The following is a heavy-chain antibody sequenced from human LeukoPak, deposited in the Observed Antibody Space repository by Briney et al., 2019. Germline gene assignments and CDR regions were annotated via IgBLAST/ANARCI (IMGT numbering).Heavy chain of an antibody. CDR2: FYDSESS. D-gene: IGHD5-18*01. CDR1: GGSISSGGYY. V-gene: IGHV4-31*03. CDR3: ARGSGGDNYGSYYFDS. J-gene: IGHJ4*02. Sequence: TSETLSLTCTVSGGSISSGGYYWTWIRQHPGKGLEWIWFFYDSESSYFNPSLKSRVYISVDTFRNQFSLNLTSVIAADTAVYYCARGSGGDNYGSYYFDSWGQGSLVT.